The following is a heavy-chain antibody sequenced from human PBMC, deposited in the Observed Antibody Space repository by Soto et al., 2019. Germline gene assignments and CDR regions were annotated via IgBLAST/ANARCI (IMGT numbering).Heavy chain of an antibody. D-gene: IGHD3-16*01. CDR2: IFPGDSDT. V-gene: IGHV5-51*01. CDR1: GYSFTSHW. Sequence: GAEVKKPEESLKISCQGSGYSFTSHWIAWVRQVPGKGLEWMGTIFPGDSDTRYSPSFQGQVTISADKSINTAYLPWRGLKASDTAIYYCARRQSYYYGLDVWGQATTVTVSS. CDR3: ARRQSYYYGLDV. J-gene: IGHJ6*02.